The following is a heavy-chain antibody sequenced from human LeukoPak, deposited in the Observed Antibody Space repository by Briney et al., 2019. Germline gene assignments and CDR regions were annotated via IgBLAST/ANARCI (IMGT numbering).Heavy chain of an antibody. Sequence: SETLSLTCTVSGGSISSYYWSWIRQPPGKGLEWIGYIYYSGSTNYNPSLKSRVTMSVDTSKNQFSLKLSSVTAADTAVYYCASSIAARPRVFDYWGQGTLVTVSS. J-gene: IGHJ4*02. V-gene: IGHV4-59*12. D-gene: IGHD6-6*01. CDR1: GGSISSYY. CDR3: ASSIAARPRVFDY. CDR2: IYYSGST.